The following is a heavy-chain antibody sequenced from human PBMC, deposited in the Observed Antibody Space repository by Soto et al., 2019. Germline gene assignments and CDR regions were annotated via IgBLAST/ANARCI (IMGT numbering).Heavy chain of an antibody. CDR2: IFYSGST. V-gene: IGHV4-31*03. Sequence: PSETLSLTCTVSGGSISNGDYYWSWIRQHPGKGLEWIGYIFYSGSTYYNPSLKSRITISVDTSKNHFSLKLSSVTAADTAVYYCAGRASFMVRGVIYNWFDPWGQGTLVTVS. CDR3: AGRASFMVRGVIYNWFDP. D-gene: IGHD3-10*01. J-gene: IGHJ5*02. CDR1: GGSISNGDYY.